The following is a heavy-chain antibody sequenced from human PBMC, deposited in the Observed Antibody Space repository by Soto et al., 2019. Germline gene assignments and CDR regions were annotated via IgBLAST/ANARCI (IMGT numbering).Heavy chain of an antibody. Sequence: GGSLRLSCAASGFTFSSYAMSWVRQAPGKGLEWVSAISGSGGSTYYADSVKGRFTISRDNSKNTLYLQMNSLRAEDTAVYYCAKDRRKETYYDILTGYYFDYWGQGTLVTVSS. CDR2: ISGSGGST. D-gene: IGHD3-9*01. V-gene: IGHV3-23*01. J-gene: IGHJ4*02. CDR3: AKDRRKETYYDILTGYYFDY. CDR1: GFTFSSYA.